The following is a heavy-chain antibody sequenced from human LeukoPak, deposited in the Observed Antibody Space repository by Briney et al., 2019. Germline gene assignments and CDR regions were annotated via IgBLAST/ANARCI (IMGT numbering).Heavy chain of an antibody. Sequence: SETLSLTCTVSGGSISSSSYYWGWIRQPPGKGLEWIGSIYYSGSTYYNPSLKSRVTISVDTSKNQFSLKLSSVTAADTAVYYCARNGGVVGASDYFDYWGQGTLVTVSS. J-gene: IGHJ4*02. V-gene: IGHV4-39*07. CDR3: ARNGGVVGASDYFDY. CDR2: IYYSGST. CDR1: GGSISSSSYY. D-gene: IGHD1-26*01.